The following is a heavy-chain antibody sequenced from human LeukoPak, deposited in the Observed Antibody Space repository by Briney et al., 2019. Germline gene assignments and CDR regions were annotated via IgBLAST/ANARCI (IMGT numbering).Heavy chain of an antibody. CDR1: GYTFTSYH. J-gene: IGHJ5*02. D-gene: IGHD4-23*01. CDR2: INPGAGTT. Sequence: ASVKVSCKASGYTFTSYHIHWVRQAPGQALEWMGIINPGAGTTSYAQKFQDRVTMTRDTSTSTVYMELSSLRSEDTAVYYCAKDLRWDHPGFDPWGQGTLVIVSS. CDR3: AKDLRWDHPGFDP. V-gene: IGHV1-46*01.